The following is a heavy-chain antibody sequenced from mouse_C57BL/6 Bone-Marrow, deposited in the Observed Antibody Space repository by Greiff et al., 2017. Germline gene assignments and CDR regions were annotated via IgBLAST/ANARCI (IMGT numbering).Heavy chain of an antibody. CDR3: ARHEDYYSNYDYYAMDY. Sequence: EVQLVESGGDLVKPGGSLKLSCAASGFTFSSYGMSWVRQTPDKRLEWVATISSGGSYTYYPDSVKGRINISRDNAKNTLYLQMSSLKSEDTAMYYCARHEDYYSNYDYYAMDYWGQGTSVTVSS. D-gene: IGHD2-5*01. CDR2: ISSGGSYT. J-gene: IGHJ4*01. CDR1: GFTFSSYG. V-gene: IGHV5-6*01.